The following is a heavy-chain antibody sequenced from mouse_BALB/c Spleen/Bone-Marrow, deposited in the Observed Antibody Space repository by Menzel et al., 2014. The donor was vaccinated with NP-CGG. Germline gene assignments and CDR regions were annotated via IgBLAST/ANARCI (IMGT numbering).Heavy chain of an antibody. J-gene: IGHJ4*01. D-gene: IGHD2-3*01. CDR2: INPSNGRT. CDR3: ARASWLLRYYYAMDY. Sequence: QVQLQQPGAELVKPGASVKLSCKASGYTFTSYYMYWVKQRPGQGLEWIGEINPSNGRTNYNEKFKSKATLTVDKSSSTAYMQLSSLTSEDSAVYYCARASWLLRYYYAMDYWGQGTSVTVSS. V-gene: IGHV1S81*02. CDR1: GYTFTSYY.